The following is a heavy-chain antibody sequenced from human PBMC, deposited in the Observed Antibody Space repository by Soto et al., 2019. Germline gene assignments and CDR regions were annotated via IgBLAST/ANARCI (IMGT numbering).Heavy chain of an antibody. V-gene: IGHV4-4*08. D-gene: IGHD6-13*01. CDR3: ARRQSSSWYGL. CDR2: ISNSGST. Sequence: CYRIWIRQPPGKGLEWIGYISNSGSTYYNPSLKSRVTISVDTSKNQFSLKLSSVTAADTAVYYCARRQSSSWYGLWGQGTLVTVSS. J-gene: IGHJ4*02. CDR1: CY.